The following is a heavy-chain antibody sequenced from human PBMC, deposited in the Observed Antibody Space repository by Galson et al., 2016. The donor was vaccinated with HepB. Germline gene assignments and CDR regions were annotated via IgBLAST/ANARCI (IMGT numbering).Heavy chain of an antibody. J-gene: IGHJ4*02. CDR2: ISSNGGNT. CDR3: VKGAINYGSGSFRLIPAAFDY. Sequence: SLRLSCAASGFTFSSYAMHWVRQAPGKGLEYVSAISSNGGNTSYTDSVKGRFTISRDNSRNTLYLQMSSLRPEDTAVFYCVKGAINYGSGSFRLIPAAFDYWGQGTLVTVSS. CDR1: GFTFSSYA. D-gene: IGHD3-10*01. V-gene: IGHV3-64D*06.